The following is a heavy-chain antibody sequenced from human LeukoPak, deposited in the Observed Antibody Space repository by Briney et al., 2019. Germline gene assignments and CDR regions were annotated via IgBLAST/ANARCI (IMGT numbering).Heavy chain of an antibody. Sequence: GGSLRLPCSASGFTFSSYSMNWVRQAPGKGLEWVSFISSSSSYIYYADSVKGRFTISRDNAKNSLYLQMNSLRAEDTAVYYCARGSDRGLSGWDDPNKYMDVWGKGTPVTVSS. J-gene: IGHJ6*03. CDR3: ARGSDRGLSGWDDPNKYMDV. CDR2: ISSSSSYI. CDR1: GFTFSSYS. V-gene: IGHV3-21*01. D-gene: IGHD6-19*01.